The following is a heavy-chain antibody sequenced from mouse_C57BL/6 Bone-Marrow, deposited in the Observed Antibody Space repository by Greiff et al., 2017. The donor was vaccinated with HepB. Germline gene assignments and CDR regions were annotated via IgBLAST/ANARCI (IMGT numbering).Heavy chain of an antibody. V-gene: IGHV3-6*01. Sequence: ESGPGLVKPSQSLSLTCSVTGYSITSGYYWNWIRQFPGNKLEWMGYISYDGSNNYNPSLKNRISITRDTSKNQFYLKLNSLTTEDTATYYCYYGSSYWYFDVWGTGTTVTVSS. D-gene: IGHD1-1*01. CDR3: YYGSSYWYFDV. J-gene: IGHJ1*03. CDR1: GYSITSGYY. CDR2: ISYDGSN.